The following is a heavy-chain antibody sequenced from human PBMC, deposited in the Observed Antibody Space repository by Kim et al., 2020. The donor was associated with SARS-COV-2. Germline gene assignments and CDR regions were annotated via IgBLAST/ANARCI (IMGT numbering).Heavy chain of an antibody. D-gene: IGHD2-21*01. CDR2: VTSDGRNT. V-gene: IGHV3-30*18. CDR3: AKERLVALFEF. CDR1: GFAFSGYG. J-gene: IGHJ4*02. Sequence: GGSLRLSCAASGFAFSGYGMHWVRQAPGKGLEWVAVVTSDGRNTYYADSVKGRFTISRDNAENTVELQMNSLRGEDTAIYFCAKERLVALFEFWGQRTQVTVSS.